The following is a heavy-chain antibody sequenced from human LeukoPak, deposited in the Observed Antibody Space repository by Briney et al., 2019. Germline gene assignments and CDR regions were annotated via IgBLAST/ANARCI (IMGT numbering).Heavy chain of an antibody. CDR1: GGSFSGFY. Sequence: SETLSLTCSVYGGSFSGFYWNWIRQPPGKGLEWIGEINHSGSTHYSPSLKSRLSISADPSKNQLSLKLSSVTAADTAVYYCARGGGYCTNNVCPPWFDPWGQGALVTVSS. J-gene: IGHJ5*02. CDR3: ARGGGYCTNNVCPPWFDP. CDR2: INHSGST. D-gene: IGHD2-8*01. V-gene: IGHV4-34*01.